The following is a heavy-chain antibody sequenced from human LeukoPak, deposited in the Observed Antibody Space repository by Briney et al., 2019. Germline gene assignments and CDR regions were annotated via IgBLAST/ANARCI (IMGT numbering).Heavy chain of an antibody. CDR2: IIPIFGTA. D-gene: IGHD3-22*01. V-gene: IGHV1-69*05. CDR3: ASMNEGYDSSGYFRVY. Sequence: SVKVSCKASGGTFSSYAISWVRQAPGQGLEWMGGIIPIFGTANYAQKSQGRVTITTDESTSTAYMELSSLRSEDTAVYYCASMNEGYDSSGYFRVYWGQGTLVTVSS. J-gene: IGHJ4*02. CDR1: GGTFSSYA.